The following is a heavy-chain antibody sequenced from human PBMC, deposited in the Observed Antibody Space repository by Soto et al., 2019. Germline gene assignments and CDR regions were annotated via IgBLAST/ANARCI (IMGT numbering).Heavy chain of an antibody. D-gene: IGHD6-13*01. CDR3: ASAVRIAAAGTGWFDP. CDR1: GGSISSGGYY. V-gene: IGHV4-31*03. CDR2: IYYSGST. J-gene: IGHJ5*02. Sequence: SETLSLTCTVSGGSISSGGYYWSWIRQHPGKGLEWIGYIYYSGSTYYNPSLKSRVTISVDTSKNQFSLKLSSVTAADTAVYYCASAVRIAAAGTGWFDPWGQGTLVTV.